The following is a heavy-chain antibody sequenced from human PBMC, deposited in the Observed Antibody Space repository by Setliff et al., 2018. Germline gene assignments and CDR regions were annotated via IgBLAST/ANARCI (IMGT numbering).Heavy chain of an antibody. Sequence: PSETLSLTCSVSGMSITSYYWSWIRQSPGRGLEWIGYIYYTGSTTYSPSLKSRVTISPDTSKNQFHLTVKSVTEADTAVYYCARALRSPLGGTAFVPVHFDPCGQGILVTVSS. D-gene: IGHD3-16*01. CDR2: IYYTGST. J-gene: IGHJ5*02. V-gene: IGHV4-59*01. CDR3: ARALRSPLGGTAFVPVHFDP. CDR1: GMSITSYY.